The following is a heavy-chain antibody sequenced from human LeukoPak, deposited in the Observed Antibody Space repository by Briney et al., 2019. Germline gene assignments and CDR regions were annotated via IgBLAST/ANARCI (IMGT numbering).Heavy chain of an antibody. CDR1: GFTVSSNY. CDR3: ARVRPYDYVWGSYRPNDY. CDR2: IYSGGTT. J-gene: IGHJ4*02. V-gene: IGHV3-53*01. D-gene: IGHD3-16*02. Sequence: PGGSLRLSCAVSGFTVSSNYMTWVRQAPGKGLEWVSVIYSGGTTYYADSVKGRFTISRDNSKNTLYLQMNSLRAEETAVYYCARVRPYDYVWGSYRPNDYWGQGTLVTVSS.